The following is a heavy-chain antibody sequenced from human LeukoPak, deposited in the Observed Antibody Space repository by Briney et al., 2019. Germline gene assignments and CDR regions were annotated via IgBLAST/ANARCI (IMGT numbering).Heavy chain of an antibody. D-gene: IGHD3-16*01. V-gene: IGHV4-4*07. CDR2: IFSSGNT. J-gene: IGHJ5*02. CDR3: ARSPHRLIGHWFDP. Sequence: SETLSPTCTVSGGSINSYYWSWIRQPAGKGLEWIGRIFSSGNTIYNPSLQSRVTMSVDTSKNQFSLRLNSVTAADTAVYYCARSPHRLIGHWFDPWGQGTLVTVSS. CDR1: GGSINSYY.